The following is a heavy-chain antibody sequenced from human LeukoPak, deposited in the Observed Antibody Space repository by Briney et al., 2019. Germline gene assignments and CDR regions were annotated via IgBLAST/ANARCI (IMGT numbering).Heavy chain of an antibody. Sequence: ASVKVSCKASGYTFTSYYMHWVQQAPGQGLEWMGIINPSGGSTSYAQKFQGRVTMTRDTSTSTVYMELSSLRSEDTAVYFCASGDYSGTKPDPIDMWGQGTLVTVSS. CDR2: INPSGGST. J-gene: IGHJ3*02. V-gene: IGHV1-46*01. D-gene: IGHD3-10*01. CDR3: ASGDYSGTKPDPIDM. CDR1: GYTFTSYY.